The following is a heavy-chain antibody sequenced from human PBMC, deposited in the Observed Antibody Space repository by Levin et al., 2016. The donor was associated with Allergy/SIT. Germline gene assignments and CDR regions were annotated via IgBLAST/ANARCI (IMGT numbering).Heavy chain of an antibody. Sequence: ASVKVSCKASGYTFTSYYMHWVRQAPGQGLEWMGIINPSGGSTSYAQKFQGRVTMTRDTSTSTVYMELSSLRSEDTAVYYCARDLWSGYYFYYYGMDVWGQGTTVTVSS. CDR1: GYTFTSYY. CDR2: INPSGGST. CDR3: ARDLWSGYYFYYYGMDV. V-gene: IGHV1-46*01. J-gene: IGHJ6*02. D-gene: IGHD3-3*01.